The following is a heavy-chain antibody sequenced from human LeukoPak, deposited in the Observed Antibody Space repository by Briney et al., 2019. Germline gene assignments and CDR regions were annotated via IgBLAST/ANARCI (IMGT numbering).Heavy chain of an antibody. CDR3: ARQDSGTYLNPLDI. CDR1: GGSISSYY. D-gene: IGHD1-26*01. V-gene: IGHV4-59*08. Sequence: KASETLSLTCIVSGGSISSYYWSWIRQPPGKGLEWIGYIYYTGSTNYNPSLKSRVTISVDTSKNQLSLKLRSVTAADTAVDYCARQDSGTYLNPLDIWGQGTVVTVSS. J-gene: IGHJ3*02. CDR2: IYYTGST.